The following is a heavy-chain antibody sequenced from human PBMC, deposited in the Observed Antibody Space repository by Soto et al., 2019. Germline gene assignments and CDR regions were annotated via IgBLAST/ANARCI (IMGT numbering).Heavy chain of an antibody. D-gene: IGHD1-26*01. CDR1: GFVFSSYG. Sequence: AGGSLRLSCAASGFVFSSYGMSWVRQSPGKGLEWVSSISGSGGSTYYADSVKGRFTISRDNSKSTLYLQMSSLRAEDTAVYSCAKGPSYSGAYFPFGYWGQGTLVTVSS. CDR3: AKGPSYSGAYFPFGY. V-gene: IGHV3-23*01. CDR2: ISGSGGST. J-gene: IGHJ4*02.